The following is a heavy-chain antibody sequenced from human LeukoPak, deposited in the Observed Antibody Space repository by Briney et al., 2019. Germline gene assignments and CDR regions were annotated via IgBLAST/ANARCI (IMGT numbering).Heavy chain of an antibody. V-gene: IGHV1-2*02. D-gene: IGHD2-8*01. J-gene: IGHJ4*02. CDR3: ARVWPCTNGVCPDVFEY. Sequence: GASVEVSCKASGYTFTGYYMHWMRQAPGQGVEWMGWINPNSGGTNYAQKFQDRVTMTRDTSISTAYMELSRLRSDDTAVYYCARVWPCTNGVCPDVFEYWGQGTLVTVSS. CDR2: INPNSGGT. CDR1: GYTFTGYY.